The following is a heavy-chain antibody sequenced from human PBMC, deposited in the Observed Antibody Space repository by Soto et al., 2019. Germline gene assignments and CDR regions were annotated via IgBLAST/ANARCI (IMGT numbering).Heavy chain of an antibody. J-gene: IGHJ6*02. CDR1: GLLLISTLIC. D-gene: IGHD3-9*01. Sequence: SGPTLVNPTQTLALTFSFSGLLLISTLICLSWIRRPPGKALEWLAYIDWDDDKYYNTFLKTRLTISKYTSKNQVVLTMTNMDPVDTATYYCARLTPSGFFYYAMDVWGQGTPVTVSS. CDR3: ARLTPSGFFYYAMDV. V-gene: IGHV2-70*01. CDR2: IDWDDDK.